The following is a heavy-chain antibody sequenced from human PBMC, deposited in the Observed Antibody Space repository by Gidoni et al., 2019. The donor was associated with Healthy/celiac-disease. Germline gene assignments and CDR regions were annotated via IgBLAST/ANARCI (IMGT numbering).Heavy chain of an antibody. CDR2: ISGSGGST. V-gene: IGHV3-23*01. J-gene: IGHJ3*02. CDR1: GFTFSSYA. Sequence: EVQLLESGGGLVQPGGSLRLSCAACGFTFSSYAMIWVRQAPGKGLEWVSAISGSGGSTYYADSVKGRFTISRDNSKNTLYLQMNSLRAEDTAVYYCAKGTNYDFWSGYYDWGDAFDIWGQGTMVTVSS. D-gene: IGHD3-3*01. CDR3: AKGTNYDFWSGYYDWGDAFDI.